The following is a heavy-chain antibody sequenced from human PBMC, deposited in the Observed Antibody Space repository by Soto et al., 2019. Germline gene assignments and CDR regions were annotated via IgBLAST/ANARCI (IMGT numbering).Heavy chain of an antibody. J-gene: IGHJ6*02. D-gene: IGHD3-3*01. Sequence: QVQLMESGGGVVQPGRSLRLSCAASGFTFSSYAMHWVRQAPGKGLEWVAVISYDGSNKYYADSVKGRFTISRDNSKNTLYLQMNSLRAEDTAVYYCARDVRSQTYYDFWSGYMTHYGMDVWGQGTTVTVSS. V-gene: IGHV3-30-3*01. CDR1: GFTFSSYA. CDR2: ISYDGSNK. CDR3: ARDVRSQTYYDFWSGYMTHYGMDV.